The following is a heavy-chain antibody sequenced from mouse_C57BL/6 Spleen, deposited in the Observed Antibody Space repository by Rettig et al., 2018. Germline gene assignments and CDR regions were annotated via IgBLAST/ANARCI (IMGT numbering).Heavy chain of an antibody. Sequence: MNWVMQSHGKSLEWIGRINPYNGDTFYNQKFKSKATLTVDKSPSTAHMELRSLTSEDSAVYYCAYGNYAMDYWGQGTSVTVSS. V-gene: IGHV1-20*01. J-gene: IGHJ4*01. D-gene: IGHD2-1*01. CDR3: AYGNYAMDY. CDR2: INPYNGDT.